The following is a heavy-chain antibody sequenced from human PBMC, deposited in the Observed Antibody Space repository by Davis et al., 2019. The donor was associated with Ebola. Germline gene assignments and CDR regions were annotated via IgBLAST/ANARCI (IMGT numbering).Heavy chain of an antibody. D-gene: IGHD1-26*01. CDR1: GFIFSGSG. CDR2: VRTKVKSYAT. V-gene: IGHV3-73*01. J-gene: IGHJ4*02. Sequence: GESLKISCAASGFIFSGSGMHWVRQASGKGLEWVGRVRTKVKSYATAYAASVEGRFTIFRDDSKSTAYLQMNSLRIEDTAVYYCTRGRGEWGQGTPVIVSS. CDR3: TRGRGE.